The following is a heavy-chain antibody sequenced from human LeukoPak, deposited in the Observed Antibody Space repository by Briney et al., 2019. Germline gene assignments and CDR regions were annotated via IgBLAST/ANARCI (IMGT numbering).Heavy chain of an antibody. V-gene: IGHV4-34*01. CDR2: INHSGST. Sequence: SETLSLTRAVYGGSFSGYYWSWIRQPPGKGLEWIGEINHSGSTNYNPSLKSRVTISVDTSKNQFSLKLSSVTAADTAVYYCARDGAVSTIFGVVNYYYGMDVWGQGTTVTVSS. CDR1: GGSFSGYY. D-gene: IGHD3-3*01. CDR3: ARDGAVSTIFGVVNYYYGMDV. J-gene: IGHJ6*02.